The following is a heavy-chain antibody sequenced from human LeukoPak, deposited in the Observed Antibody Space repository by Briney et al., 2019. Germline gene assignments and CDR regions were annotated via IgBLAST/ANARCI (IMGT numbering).Heavy chain of an antibody. CDR3: ARFGYSYGDY. J-gene: IGHJ4*02. D-gene: IGHD5-18*01. CDR2: IYHSGST. CDR1: GYSISSGYY. V-gene: IGHV4-38-2*02. Sequence: SETLSLTCTVSGYSISSGYYWGWIWQPPGKGLEWIGSIYHSGSTYYNPSLKSRVTISVDTSKNQFSLKLSSVTAADTAVYYCARFGYSYGDYWGQGTLVTVSS.